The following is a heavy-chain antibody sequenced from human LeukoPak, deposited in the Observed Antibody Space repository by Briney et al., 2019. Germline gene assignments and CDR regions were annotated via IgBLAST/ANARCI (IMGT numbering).Heavy chain of an antibody. V-gene: IGHV3-21*01. J-gene: IGHJ4*02. CDR3: MSYAGRSDDY. D-gene: IGHD3-16*01. CDR1: GFTLRRYS. CDR2: ISSSSSYR. Sequence: GGSLRLSFAASGFTLRRYSMNWVRQAPGKGLEWVSSISSSSSYRYYADSVKGRFTISRDNAKNSLHLQINSLRAEDTAVYYCMSYAGRSDDYWGQGTLVTVSS.